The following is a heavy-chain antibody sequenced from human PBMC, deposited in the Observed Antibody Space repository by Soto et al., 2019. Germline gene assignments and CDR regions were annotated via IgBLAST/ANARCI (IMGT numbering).Heavy chain of an antibody. CDR2: ISAYNGNT. CDR1: GYTFTSYG. D-gene: IGHD3-22*01. CDR3: ARDHFIIDYYDSSGYLYYVDY. Sequence: ASVKVSCKASGYTFTSYGISWVRQAPGQGLEWMAWISAYNGNTNYAQKFQDRVTMTTDTSTSTAYMELRSLRSDDTAVYYCARDHFIIDYYDSSGYLYYVDYWGQGARVTVSS. V-gene: IGHV1-18*01. J-gene: IGHJ4*02.